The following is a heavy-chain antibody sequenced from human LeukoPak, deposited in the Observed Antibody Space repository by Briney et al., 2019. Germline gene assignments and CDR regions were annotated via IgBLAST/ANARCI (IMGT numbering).Heavy chain of an antibody. CDR1: GFTFSTFA. D-gene: IGHD3-22*01. CDR2: ISGSGRDT. Sequence: GGSLRLSCAASGFTFSTFAMIWVRQAPGEGLEWVSAISGSGRDTYYADSVKGRFTFSRDNTKNTLYLQMNSLRAEDTAVYYCAKIRAVDSSGYYKYYFDYWGQGTLVTVSS. V-gene: IGHV3-23*01. J-gene: IGHJ4*02. CDR3: AKIRAVDSSGYYKYYFDY.